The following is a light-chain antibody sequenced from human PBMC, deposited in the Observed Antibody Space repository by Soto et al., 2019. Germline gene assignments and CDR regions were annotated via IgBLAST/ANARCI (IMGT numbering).Light chain of an antibody. J-gene: IGLJ1*01. CDR3: QSYDSSLSGYV. Sequence: QSALTQPPSVSAAPGQKVTISCSGSSSNIGAPYDVNWFRQLPGTVPRLLIYGNNNRPSGVPDRFSGSKSGTSASLAITGLQAEDEADYYCQSYDSSLSGYVFGTGTKVTVL. CDR1: SSNIGAPYD. V-gene: IGLV1-40*01. CDR2: GNN.